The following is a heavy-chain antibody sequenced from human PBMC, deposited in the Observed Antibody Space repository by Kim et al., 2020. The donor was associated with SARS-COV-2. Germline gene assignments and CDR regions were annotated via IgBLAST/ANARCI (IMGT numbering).Heavy chain of an antibody. CDR2: IIPILGIA. D-gene: IGHD3-10*01. CDR1: GGTFSSYA. J-gene: IGHJ6*02. CDR3: ASERVWFGELSAPYYYYYGMDV. V-gene: IGHV1-69*04. Sequence: SVKVSCKASGGTFSSYAISWVRQAPGQGLEWMGRIIPILGIANYAQKFQGRVTITADKSTSTAYMELSSLRSEDTAVYYCASERVWFGELSAPYYYYYGMDVWGQGTTVTVSS.